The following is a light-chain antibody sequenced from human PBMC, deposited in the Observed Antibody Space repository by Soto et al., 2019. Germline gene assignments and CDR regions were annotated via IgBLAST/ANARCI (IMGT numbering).Light chain of an antibody. CDR3: QQYHNLWS. CDR1: QNIYSN. V-gene: IGKV3-15*01. J-gene: IGKJ1*01. CDR2: RAS. Sequence: IALTQSPATVSVSPGDRVTLSCWASQNIYSNLGWYQQRPGQAPRLIIYRASARPTGIPARFSGSGSGTEFTLTISSLQSEDFATYSCQQYHNLWSFGRGTKVEIK.